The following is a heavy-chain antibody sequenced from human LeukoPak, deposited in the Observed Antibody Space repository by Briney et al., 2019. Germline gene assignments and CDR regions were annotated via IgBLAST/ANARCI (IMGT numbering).Heavy chain of an antibody. V-gene: IGHV4-31*03. CDR1: GGSISSGGYY. CDR3: ARGGIAAAKYFQH. J-gene: IGHJ1*01. D-gene: IGHD6-13*01. CDR2: IYYSGST. Sequence: PSETLSLTCTVSGGSISSGGYYWSWIRQHPGKGLEWIGYIYYSGSTYYHPSLKSRVTISVDTSKNQFSLKLSSVTAADTAVYYCARGGIAAAKYFQHWGQGTLVTVSS.